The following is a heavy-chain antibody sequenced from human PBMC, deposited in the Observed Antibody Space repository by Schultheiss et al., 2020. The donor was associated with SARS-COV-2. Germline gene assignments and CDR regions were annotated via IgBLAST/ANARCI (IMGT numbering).Heavy chain of an antibody. CDR3: ARAGGAYSFDK. CDR2: IYYSGST. J-gene: IGHJ4*02. Sequence: SETLSLTCTVSGGSISSYYWSWIRQPPGKGLEWIGYIYYSGSTNYNPSLKSRVTMSVDKSKNTFSLKLTSVTAADTAVYYCARAGGAYSFDKWGQGTLVTVSS. V-gene: IGHV4-59*12. CDR1: GGSISSYY. D-gene: IGHD5-18*01.